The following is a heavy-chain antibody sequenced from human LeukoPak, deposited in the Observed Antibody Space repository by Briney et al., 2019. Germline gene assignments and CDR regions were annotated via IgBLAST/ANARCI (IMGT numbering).Heavy chain of an antibody. J-gene: IGHJ5*02. D-gene: IGHD2-21*02. CDR2: INHSGNT. CDR3: AREIVVVTYNWFDP. V-gene: IGHV4-34*01. CDR1: GGSFSGYY. Sequence: KASETLSLTCAVYGGSFSGYYWSWIRQPPGKGLEWIGEINHSGNTNYNPSLESRVTISADTSKNQFSLQLNSVTPEDTAVYYCAREIVVVTYNWFDPWGQGTLVTVSS.